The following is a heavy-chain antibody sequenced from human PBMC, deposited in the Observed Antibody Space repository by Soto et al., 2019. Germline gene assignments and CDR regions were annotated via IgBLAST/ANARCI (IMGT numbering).Heavy chain of an antibody. Sequence: WGSLRLSCAASGFTFSSYAMSWVRQAPGKGLEWVSAISGSGGSAYYADSVKGRFTISGDNAKNTLFLQLHSLRAEDTAVYYCAKSRYADSSGDYYDFWGQGNRVTVSS. D-gene: IGHD3-22*01. CDR2: ISGSGGSA. V-gene: IGHV3-23*01. J-gene: IGHJ4*02. CDR3: AKSRYADSSGDYYDF. CDR1: GFTFSSYA.